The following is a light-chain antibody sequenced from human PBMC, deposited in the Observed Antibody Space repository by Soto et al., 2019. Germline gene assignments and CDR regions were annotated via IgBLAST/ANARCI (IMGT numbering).Light chain of an antibody. J-gene: IGKJ5*01. CDR3: QQYCRSLIT. CDR1: QSVSSSY. Sequence: SVLTQSPGAPSLSPRERATLSCRATQSVSSSYLAWYQQKPGQAPRLLIYGASSRATGIPDRFSGSGSGTDFTLTISRLEHEDFAMYYCQQYCRSLITFAQGTRLEI. V-gene: IGKV3-20*01. CDR2: GAS.